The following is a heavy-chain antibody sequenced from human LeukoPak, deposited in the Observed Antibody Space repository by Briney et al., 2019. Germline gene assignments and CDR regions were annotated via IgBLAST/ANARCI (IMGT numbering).Heavy chain of an antibody. D-gene: IGHD3-22*01. CDR1: GFTFSSYA. Sequence: GGSLRLSCAASGFTFSSYAVSWVRQAPGKGLEWVSAISGSGGSTYYADSVKGRFTISRDNSKNTLYLQMNSLRAEDTAVYYCAKASRGYYDSSGYYYGTVDYWGQGTLVTVSS. CDR2: ISGSGGST. V-gene: IGHV3-23*01. CDR3: AKASRGYYDSSGYYYGTVDY. J-gene: IGHJ4*02.